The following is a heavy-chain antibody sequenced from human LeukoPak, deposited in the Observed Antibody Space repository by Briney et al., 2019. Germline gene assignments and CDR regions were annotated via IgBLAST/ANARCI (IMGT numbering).Heavy chain of an antibody. J-gene: IGHJ5*02. Sequence: SETLSLTCTVSGGSISSDCWSWIRQPPGKGLEYVGFIYSSGTSNYNPSLKSRVTMSVDTSKIQLSLKLRSVTAADTAVYYCARGMYDLQLGAWFDPWGRGTLVTVSS. D-gene: IGHD3-3*01. CDR3: ARGMYDLQLGAWFDP. V-gene: IGHV4-59*01. CDR2: IYSSGTS. CDR1: GGSISSDC.